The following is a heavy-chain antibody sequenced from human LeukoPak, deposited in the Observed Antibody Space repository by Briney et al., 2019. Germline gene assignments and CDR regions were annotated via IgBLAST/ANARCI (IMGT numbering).Heavy chain of an antibody. CDR3: ARELEQLLPGEFQH. CDR1: GFTFSSYS. CDR2: ISSSSSYI. Sequence: GGSLRLSCAASGFTFSSYSRNWVRQAPGKGLEWVSSISSSSSYIYYADSVKGRFTISRDNAKNSLYLQMNSLRAEDTAVYYCARELEQLLPGEFQHWGQGTLVTVSS. J-gene: IGHJ1*01. D-gene: IGHD3-22*01. V-gene: IGHV3-21*01.